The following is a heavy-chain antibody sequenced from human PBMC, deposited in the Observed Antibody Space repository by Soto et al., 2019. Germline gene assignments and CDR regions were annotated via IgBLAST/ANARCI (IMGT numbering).Heavy chain of an antibody. D-gene: IGHD3-9*01. J-gene: IGHJ4*02. CDR1: GGSVSSGSYY. V-gene: IGHV4-61*01. Sequence: SETLSLTCTVSGGSVSSGSYYWSWIRQPPGKGLEWIGYIYYSGSTNYNPSLKSRVTISVDTSKNQFSLKLSSVTAADTAVYYCASSTDWRQPTSLDYWGQGTLVTVSS. CDR2: IYYSGST. CDR3: ASSTDWRQPTSLDY.